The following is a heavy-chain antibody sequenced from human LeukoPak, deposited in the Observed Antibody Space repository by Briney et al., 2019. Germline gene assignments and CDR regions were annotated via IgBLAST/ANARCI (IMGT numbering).Heavy chain of an antibody. CDR3: ARDQDDAFDI. V-gene: IGHV1-69*04. CDR1: GYTFTGYY. Sequence: SVKVSCKASGYTFTGYYMHWVRQAPGQGLEWMGRIIPILGIANYAQKFQGRVTITADKSTSTAYMELSSLRSEDTAVYYCARDQDDAFDIWGQGTMVTVSS. CDR2: IIPILGIA. J-gene: IGHJ3*02.